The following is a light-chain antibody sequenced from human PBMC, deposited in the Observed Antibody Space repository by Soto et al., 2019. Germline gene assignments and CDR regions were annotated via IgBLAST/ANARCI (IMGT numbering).Light chain of an antibody. Sequence: EIVMTQSPATLSVSPGERATLSCRASQSVSSNLAWFQQKPGQAPRLLIYAASTRATGIPARFSGSGSGTEFTLTISSLQSEDFAVYSCQQYNNWPTTFGQGTKMEIK. CDR2: AAS. CDR1: QSVSSN. J-gene: IGKJ1*01. V-gene: IGKV3-15*01. CDR3: QQYNNWPTT.